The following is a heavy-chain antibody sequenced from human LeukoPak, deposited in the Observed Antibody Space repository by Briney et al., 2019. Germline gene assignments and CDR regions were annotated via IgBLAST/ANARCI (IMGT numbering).Heavy chain of an antibody. CDR1: GGSISSGGYY. CDR2: INHSGST. J-gene: IGHJ4*02. Sequence: SETLSLTCTVSGGSISSGGYYWSWIRQPPGKGLEWIGEINHSGSTNYNPSLKSRVTISVDTSKNQFSLKLSSVTAADTAVYYCASRGSGYDTYYFDYWGQGTLVTVSS. D-gene: IGHD5-12*01. V-gene: IGHV4-39*07. CDR3: ASRGSGYDTYYFDY.